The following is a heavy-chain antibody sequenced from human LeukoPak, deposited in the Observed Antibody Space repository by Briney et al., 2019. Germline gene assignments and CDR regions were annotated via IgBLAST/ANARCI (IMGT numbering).Heavy chain of an antibody. J-gene: IGHJ4*02. CDR3: ARDWDTAMVRYDY. CDR1: GGSFSGYY. CDR2: INHSGST. V-gene: IGHV4-34*01. D-gene: IGHD5-18*01. Sequence: SETLSLTCAVYGGSFSGYYWSWIRQPPGKGLEGIGEINHSGSTNYNPSLKSRVTISVDTSKNQFSLKLSSVTAADTAVYYCARDWDTAMVRYDYWGQGTLVTVSS.